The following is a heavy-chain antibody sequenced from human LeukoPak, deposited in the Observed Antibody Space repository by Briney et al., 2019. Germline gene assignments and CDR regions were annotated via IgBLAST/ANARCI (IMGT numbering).Heavy chain of an antibody. J-gene: IGHJ4*02. D-gene: IGHD1-26*01. V-gene: IGHV2-5*02. Sequence: SGPTLVKPTQTLTLTCTFSGFSLNTSGVGVGWTRQPPGKALEWLALIYWDDDKRYNPSLKSRLTITKDTSKNQIVLTVTNMDPVDTATYYCAHRRRLISASFFFDYWGQGTLVTVSS. CDR2: IYWDDDK. CDR3: AHRRRLISASFFFDY. CDR1: GFSLNTSGVG.